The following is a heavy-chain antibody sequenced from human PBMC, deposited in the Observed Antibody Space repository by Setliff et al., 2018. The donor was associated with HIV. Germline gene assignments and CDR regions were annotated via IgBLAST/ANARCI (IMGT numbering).Heavy chain of an antibody. CDR2: IYYHGST. V-gene: IGHV4-39*01. D-gene: IGHD3-16*01. J-gene: IGHJ4*02. CDR3: VNPSGAMGDFDS. Sequence: SETLSLTCTVSGGSISSTNYFWGWIRHPPGKGLEWIGTIYYHGSTYYNPSLKSRVTISIDTSKNQFSLQLTSVTAADTAVYYCVNPSGAMGDFDSWGQGTQVTVSS. CDR1: GGSISSTNYF.